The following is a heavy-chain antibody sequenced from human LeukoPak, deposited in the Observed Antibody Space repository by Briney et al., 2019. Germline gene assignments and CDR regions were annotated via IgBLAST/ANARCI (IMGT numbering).Heavy chain of an antibody. CDR2: IYYGGST. D-gene: IGHD4-23*01. CDR1: GGSISSNTYY. J-gene: IGHJ4*02. V-gene: IGHV4-39*01. CDR3: ARRGNTGRSFDY. Sequence: PSETLSLNCTVSGGSISSNTYYWGWIRQPPGKGLEWIGSIYYGGSTYYNPSLKSRVTISVDTSKNQFSLKLSSVTAADTAVYYCARRGNTGRSFDYWGQGTLVTVSS.